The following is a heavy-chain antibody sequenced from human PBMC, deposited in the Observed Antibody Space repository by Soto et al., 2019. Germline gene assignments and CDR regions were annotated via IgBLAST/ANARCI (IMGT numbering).Heavy chain of an antibody. CDR3: TRGTGFWSGYYRYYGMDV. V-gene: IGHV1-2*02. CDR1: GYSFAGYL. D-gene: IGHD3-3*01. J-gene: IGHJ6*02. CDR2: INTDSGDT. Sequence: ASVKVSCKASGYSFAGYLLHWVRQAPGQGLEWMGWINTDSGDTKYARKFQGRVTMTRDTSTSTGYMELSSLRSDDTAVYHCTRGTGFWSGYYRYYGMDVWGQGTTVTVYS.